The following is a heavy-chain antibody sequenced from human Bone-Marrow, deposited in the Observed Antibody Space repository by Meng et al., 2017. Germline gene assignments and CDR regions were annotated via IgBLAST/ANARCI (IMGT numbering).Heavy chain of an antibody. J-gene: IGHJ3*02. CDR3: AVTAMVTYGAFDI. CDR2: IVVGSGNT. V-gene: IGHV1-58*01. CDR1: GFTFTSSA. D-gene: IGHD5-18*01. Sequence: SVKVSCKASGFTFTSSAVQWLRQARGQRLEWIGWIVVGSGNTNYAQKFQERVTITRDMSTSTAYMELSSLRSEDTAVYYCAVTAMVTYGAFDIWGQGTMVTVSS.